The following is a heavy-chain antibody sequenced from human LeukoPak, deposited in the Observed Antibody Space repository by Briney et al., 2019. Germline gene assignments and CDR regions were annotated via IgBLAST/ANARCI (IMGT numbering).Heavy chain of an antibody. V-gene: IGHV3-30*02. J-gene: IGHJ4*02. CDR2: IRYDGSNK. Sequence: GGSLRLSCAASGFTFSSYGMHWVRQAPGKGLEWVAFIRYDGSNKYYADSVKGRFTISRDNSKNTLYLQMNSLRAEDTAVYYCAKDLDYGSGSPYYFDYWGQGTLVTVSS. D-gene: IGHD3-10*01. CDR1: GFTFSSYG. CDR3: AKDLDYGSGSPYYFDY.